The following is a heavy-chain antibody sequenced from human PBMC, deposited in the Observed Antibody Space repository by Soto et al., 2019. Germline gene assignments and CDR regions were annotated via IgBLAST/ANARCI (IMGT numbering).Heavy chain of an antibody. CDR1: EFTFSNYA. CDR2: ISYGGGTT. CDR3: ARDRDIDPTYYYGSGSYYYFDY. J-gene: IGHJ4*02. D-gene: IGHD3-10*01. Sequence: GGSLRLSCAASEFTFSNYAMSWVRQAPGKGLEWVSAISYGGGTTYYADSVKGRFTISRDNSKNSLYLQMNSLRAEDTAVYYCARDRDIDPTYYYGSGSYYYFDYWGQGTLVTVSS. V-gene: IGHV3-23*01.